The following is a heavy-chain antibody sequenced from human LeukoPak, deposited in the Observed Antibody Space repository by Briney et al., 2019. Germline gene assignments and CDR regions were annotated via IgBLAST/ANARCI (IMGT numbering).Heavy chain of an antibody. Sequence: PSETLSLTCTVSGGSISSYYWSWIRQPPGKGLEWIGYIYYSGSTNYNPSLKSRVTISVDTSKNQFSLKLSSVTAADTAVYYCARRDSYGQSFDYWGQGTLVTVSS. CDR1: GGSISSYY. CDR2: IYYSGST. CDR3: ARRDSYGQSFDY. D-gene: IGHD5-18*01. V-gene: IGHV4-59*08. J-gene: IGHJ4*02.